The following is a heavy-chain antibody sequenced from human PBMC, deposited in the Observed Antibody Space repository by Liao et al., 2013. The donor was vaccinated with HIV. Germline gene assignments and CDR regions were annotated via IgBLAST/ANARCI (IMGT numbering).Heavy chain of an antibody. CDR2: IYYSGST. CDR3: ARDADYSGYDPPLAFDI. J-gene: IGHJ3*02. Sequence: QVQLQESGPGLVKPSQTLSLTCTVSGGSISSGDYYWSWIRQPPGKGLEWIGYIYYSGSTYYNPSLKSRVTISVDTSKNQFSLKLSSVTAADTAVYYCARDADYSGYDPPLAFDIWGQGTMVTVSS. CDR1: GGSISSGDYY. V-gene: IGHV4-30-4*08. D-gene: IGHD5-12*01.